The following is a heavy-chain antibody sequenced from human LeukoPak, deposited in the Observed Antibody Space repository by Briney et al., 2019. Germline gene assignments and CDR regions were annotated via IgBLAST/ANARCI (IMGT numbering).Heavy chain of an antibody. CDR1: GYTFINFY. Sequence: ASVKVSCKASGYTFINFYMHWVRQAPGQGLEWMGIINPSGGSTSYAQKFQGRVTMTRDTSTSTVYMELSSLRSEDTAVYYCARDLNSSGYYEGSLNFDYWGQGTLVTVSS. J-gene: IGHJ4*02. CDR2: INPSGGST. V-gene: IGHV1-46*01. CDR3: ARDLNSSGYYEGSLNFDY. D-gene: IGHD3-22*01.